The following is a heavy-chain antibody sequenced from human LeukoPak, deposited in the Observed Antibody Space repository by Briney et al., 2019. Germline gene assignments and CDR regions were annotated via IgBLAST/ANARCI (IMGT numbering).Heavy chain of an antibody. CDR2: IKSKADGGTT. CDR1: GFTFSNAW. D-gene: IGHD3-22*01. J-gene: IGHJ3*02. CDR3: TTGPSYYYDSSGYYSYAFDM. V-gene: IGHV3-15*01. Sequence: PGGSLRLSCAASGFTFSNAWMSWVRQAPRKGLEWVGHIKSKADGGTTDYAAPVKGRFTTSRDDSKNTLYLQMNSLKTEDTAVYYCTTGPSYYYDSSGYYSYAFDMWGQGTMVTVSS.